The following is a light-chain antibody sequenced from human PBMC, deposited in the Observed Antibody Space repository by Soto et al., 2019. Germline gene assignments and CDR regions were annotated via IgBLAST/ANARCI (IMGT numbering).Light chain of an antibody. CDR3: QQYSDSPPT. CDR2: GAS. J-gene: IGKJ1*01. Sequence: IVLTQSPGTLSLSPWDRATLSCRASQRVSARYLAWYHQKPGQAPRLLIFGASDRATGIPDRFSGNGSGTDFTLTIDRLEPEDFAMYYCQQYSDSPPTFGQGTKVDIK. CDR1: QRVSARY. V-gene: IGKV3-20*01.